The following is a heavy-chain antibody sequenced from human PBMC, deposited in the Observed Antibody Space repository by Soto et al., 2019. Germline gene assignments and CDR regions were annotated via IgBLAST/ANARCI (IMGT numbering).Heavy chain of an antibody. CDR3: ANSGYGGPDY. V-gene: IGHV3-30*18. CDR2: ISYDGSNK. Sequence: GGSLRLSCAASGFTFSSYGMHWVRQAPGKGLEWVAVISYDGSNKYYADSVEGRFTISRDNSKNTLYLQMNSLRAEDTAVYYCANSGYGGPDYWGQGTLVTVSS. J-gene: IGHJ4*02. D-gene: IGHD5-18*01. CDR1: GFTFSSYG.